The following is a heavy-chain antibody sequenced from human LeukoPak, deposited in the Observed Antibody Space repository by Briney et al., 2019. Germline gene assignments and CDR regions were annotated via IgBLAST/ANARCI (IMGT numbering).Heavy chain of an antibody. D-gene: IGHD2-15*01. J-gene: IGHJ5*02. CDR2: IYSNGRT. Sequence: PGGSLRLSCAASGFTVSNNYMRWVRQAPGKGLEWVSLIYSNGRTDYTGSVKGRFSISRDNSKNTMYLQMNSMRAEDTAMYYCARDVGPWGQGTLVTVSS. V-gene: IGHV3-53*01. CDR1: GFTVSNNY. CDR3: ARDVGP.